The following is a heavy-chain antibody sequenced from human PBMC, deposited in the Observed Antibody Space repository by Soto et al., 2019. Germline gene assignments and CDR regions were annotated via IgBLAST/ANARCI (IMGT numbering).Heavy chain of an antibody. CDR2: INPNSGGT. CDR3: ARGGYDGVWLDYYSSMDV. Sequence: QVQLVQSGAEVKKPGASVKVSCKASGYTFTGYYMHWVRQAPGQGLEWMGWINPNSGGTNYAQKFQGWVTMTRDTAISTAYMELSRLRSDDTAVYYCARGGYDGVWLDYYSSMDVWGKGTTVTVSS. CDR1: GYTFTGYY. D-gene: IGHD5-12*01. J-gene: IGHJ6*03. V-gene: IGHV1-2*04.